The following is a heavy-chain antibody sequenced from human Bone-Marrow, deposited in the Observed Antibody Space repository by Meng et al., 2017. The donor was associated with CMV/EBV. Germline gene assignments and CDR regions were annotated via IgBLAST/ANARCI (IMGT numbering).Heavy chain of an antibody. J-gene: IGHJ4*02. CDR1: GGSISSYY. CDR3: AREVYDFWSGYYPDY. D-gene: IGHD3-3*01. CDR2: IYTSGST. Sequence: SGGSISSYYWSWIRQPAGKGLEWIGRIYTSGSTTYNPSLKSRVTMSVDTSRNQFSLKLSSVTAADTAVYYCAREVYDFWSGYYPDYWGQGTLVTVSS. V-gene: IGHV4-4*07.